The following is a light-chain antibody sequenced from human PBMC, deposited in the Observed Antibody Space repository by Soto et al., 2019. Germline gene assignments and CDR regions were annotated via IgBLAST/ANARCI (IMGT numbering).Light chain of an antibody. J-gene: IGKJ4*01. CDR2: GAS. CDR1: QSVSSN. Sequence: EIVMTQSPATLSVSPGERATLSCRASQSVSSNLAWYQQKPGQAPSLLIYGASTRATGIPARFSGSGSGTDFTLTISSLQSEDFAVYYCQQFDEWPLTFGGGTKVEIK. CDR3: QQFDEWPLT. V-gene: IGKV3-15*01.